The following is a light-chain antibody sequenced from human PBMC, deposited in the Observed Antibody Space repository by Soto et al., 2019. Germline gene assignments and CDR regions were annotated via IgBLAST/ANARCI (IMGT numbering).Light chain of an antibody. V-gene: IGKV3-11*01. Sequence: EIVLTQSPATLSLSPGERATLSCRASQSVGSYLAWYQQKPGQAPRPLIYDASNRATGIPARFSGSGSGTDSTLTISSLEPEDFAVYYCQERSNTFGQGTKLEIK. J-gene: IGKJ2*01. CDR1: QSVGSY. CDR2: DAS. CDR3: QERSNT.